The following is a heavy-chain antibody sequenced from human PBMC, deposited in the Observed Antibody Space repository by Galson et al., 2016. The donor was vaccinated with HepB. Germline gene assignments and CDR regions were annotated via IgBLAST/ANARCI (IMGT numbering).Heavy chain of an antibody. CDR3: ARDRYAAAGTEVHSFDY. J-gene: IGHJ4*02. CDR1: GFTFNNYG. CDR2: TWYDGSDK. Sequence: SLRLSCAGSGFTFNNYGMHWVRQAPGKGLEWVAVTWYDGSDKYYADSVKGRFTISRDNSKYTLSLQMNSLRGEDTAVYYCARDRYAAAGTEVHSFDYWGQGTPVIVSS. D-gene: IGHD6-13*01. V-gene: IGHV3-33*08.